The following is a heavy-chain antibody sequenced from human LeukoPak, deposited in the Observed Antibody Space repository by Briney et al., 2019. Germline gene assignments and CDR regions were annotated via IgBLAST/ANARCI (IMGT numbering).Heavy chain of an antibody. Sequence: GGSLRLSCAVSGFTFSNSMNWVRQAPGKGLEWVSYISSSGSTIYYADSVKGRFTISRDNAKNSLYLQMNSLRAEDTAVYYCAELGITMIGGVWGKGTTVTISS. V-gene: IGHV3-48*04. CDR3: AELGITMIGGV. CDR1: GFTFSNS. D-gene: IGHD3-10*02. J-gene: IGHJ6*04. CDR2: ISSSGSTI.